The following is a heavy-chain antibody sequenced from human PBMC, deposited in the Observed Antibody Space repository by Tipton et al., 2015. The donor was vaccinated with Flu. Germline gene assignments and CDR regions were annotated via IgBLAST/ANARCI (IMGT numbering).Heavy chain of an antibody. CDR2: LYGSGTT. J-gene: IGHJ4*02. D-gene: IGHD1-26*01. V-gene: IGHV4-4*07. Sequence: PGLVKPSETLSLTCTVFGGSITNYYWSWIRQPAGKGLEWIGRLYGSGTTKYNTSLKSRVTMSVDTSKDQFSLKLSSVTAADTAVYYCARQQRTSIVAASDYWGQGTLVTVSS. CDR3: ARQQRTSIVAASDY. CDR1: GGSITNYY.